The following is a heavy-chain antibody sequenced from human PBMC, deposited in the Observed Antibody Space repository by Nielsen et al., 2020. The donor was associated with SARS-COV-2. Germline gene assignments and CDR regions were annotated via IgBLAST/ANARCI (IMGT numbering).Heavy chain of an antibody. Sequence: GESLKISCAAPGFTVSRYNMNWVRQAPGKGLEWVSIFYSDGSTYYAGSVKGRLTISRDNSKNTLYLQMNSLRAEDTAVYYCAKAFRSSDWVRAATDFWGQGTLVTVSS. J-gene: IGHJ4*02. CDR1: GFTVSRYN. V-gene: IGHV3-53*01. D-gene: IGHD6-25*01. CDR2: FYSDGST. CDR3: AKAFRSSDWVRAATDF.